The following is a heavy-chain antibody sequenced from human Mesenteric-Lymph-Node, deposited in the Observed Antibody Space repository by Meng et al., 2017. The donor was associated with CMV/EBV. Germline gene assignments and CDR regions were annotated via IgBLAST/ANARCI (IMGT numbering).Heavy chain of an antibody. CDR2: ISESGSI. V-gene: IGHV3-48*03. D-gene: IGHD2-2*01. CDR3: ARALSTSRTSPMGY. CDR1: GFTFRSYA. Sequence: GESLKISCAASGFTFRSYAMSWVRQAPGKGLEWVSYISESGSIAYADSVKGLFTISRDNAKNSLYLQMDSLRVEDMAVYYCARALSTSRTSPMGYWGQGTLVTVSS. J-gene: IGHJ4*02.